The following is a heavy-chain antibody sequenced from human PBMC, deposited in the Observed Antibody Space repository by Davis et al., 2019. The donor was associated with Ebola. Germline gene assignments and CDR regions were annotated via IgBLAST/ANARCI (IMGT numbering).Heavy chain of an antibody. CDR3: AKDIALGYSNYVQDY. CDR2: ISWDGGST. CDR1: GFTFDDYT. Sequence: GESLKISCAASGFTFDDYTMHWVRQAPGKGLEWVSLISWDGGSTYYADSVKGRFTISRDNSKNSLYLQMNSLRTEDTALYYCAKDIALGYSNYVQDYWGQGTLVTVSS. V-gene: IGHV3-43*01. J-gene: IGHJ4*02. D-gene: IGHD4-11*01.